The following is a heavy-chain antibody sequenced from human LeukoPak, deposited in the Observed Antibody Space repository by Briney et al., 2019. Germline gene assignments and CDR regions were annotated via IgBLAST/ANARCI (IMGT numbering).Heavy chain of an antibody. V-gene: IGHV3-30*18. D-gene: IGHD6-13*01. Sequence: GGSLRLSCAASGFTFSSYGMHWVRQAPGKGLEWVAVMSNDGSNKYYADSVKGRFTISRDNSKNTLYLQMNSLRAEDTAIYYCAKSGIAAAGQRGHFDYWGQGTLVTVSS. CDR2: MSNDGSNK. CDR3: AKSGIAAAGQRGHFDY. CDR1: GFTFSSYG. J-gene: IGHJ4*02.